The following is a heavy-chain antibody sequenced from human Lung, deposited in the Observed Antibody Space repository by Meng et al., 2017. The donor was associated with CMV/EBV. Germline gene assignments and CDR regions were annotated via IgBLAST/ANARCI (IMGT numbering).Heavy chain of an antibody. CDR2: ISSGSSEL. CDR3: ARDPSLPLAY. CDR1: GFTFSYYN. Sequence: ESLKISCAASGFTFSYYNMNWVRQAPGKGLEWVSSISSGSSELYYADSVKGRFTISRDNARNSLSLQMNSLRAEDTAVYYCARDPSLPLAYWGPGTLVTGAS. V-gene: IGHV3-21*01. J-gene: IGHJ4*02.